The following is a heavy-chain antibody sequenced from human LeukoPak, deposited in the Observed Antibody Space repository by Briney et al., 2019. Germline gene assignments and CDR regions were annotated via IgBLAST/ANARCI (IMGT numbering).Heavy chain of an antibody. J-gene: IGHJ4*02. CDR1: GFTLSNFA. CDR3: AKEMIVVVPAAIYPFDY. V-gene: IGHV3-23*01. CDR2: NTGSVE. Sequence: RTGGSLRLSCTASGFTLSNFAMSWVRRAPGKGLEWVSGNTGSVEYYADSVKGRFTISRDNSKNTLYLQMNSLRAEDTAVYYCAKEMIVVVPAAIYPFDYWGQGTLVTVSS. D-gene: IGHD2-2*02.